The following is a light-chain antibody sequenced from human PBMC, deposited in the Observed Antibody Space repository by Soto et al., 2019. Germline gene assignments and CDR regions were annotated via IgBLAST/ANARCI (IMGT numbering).Light chain of an antibody. CDR3: QQTYSSPRT. V-gene: IGKV1-39*01. CDR2: AAS. Sequence: DIQMTQSPSSLSASVGDRDTITCRASQSIRSYLNWFQQKPGKAPKLLIYAASSLQSGVPSRFSGSGSGTDFTLTISGLQPVDFATYFCQQTYSSPRTFGQGTKV. J-gene: IGKJ1*01. CDR1: QSIRSY.